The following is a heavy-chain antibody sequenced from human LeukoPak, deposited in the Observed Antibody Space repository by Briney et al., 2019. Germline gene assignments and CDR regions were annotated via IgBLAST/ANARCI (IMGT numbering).Heavy chain of an antibody. CDR1: GVAISRGGYA. J-gene: IGHJ5*02. D-gene: IGHD6-19*01. CDR3: ASGGYREVSWFDP. CDR2: IYHSGTT. V-gene: IGHV4-30-2*05. Sequence: PSETLSLTCAVSGVAISRGGYAWNWIRQPPGKGLEWIAYIYHSGTTYYNPSLKSRATISVDTSKNQFSLKLSSVTAADTAVYYCASGGYREVSWFDPWGQGTLVTVSS.